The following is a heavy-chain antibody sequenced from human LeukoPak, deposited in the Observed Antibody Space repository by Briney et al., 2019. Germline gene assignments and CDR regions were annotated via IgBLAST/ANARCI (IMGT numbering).Heavy chain of an antibody. J-gene: IGHJ6*03. CDR3: ARDRPSITIFGVVIISYYMDV. CDR1: GFTFSSYE. D-gene: IGHD3-3*01. V-gene: IGHV3-23*01. CDR2: ISGSGGST. Sequence: PGGSLRLSCAASGFTFSSYEMNWVRQAPGKGLEWVSAISGSGGSTYYADSAKGRFTISRDNSKNTLYLQMNSLRAEDTAVYYCARDRPSITIFGVVIISYYMDVWGKGTTVTVSS.